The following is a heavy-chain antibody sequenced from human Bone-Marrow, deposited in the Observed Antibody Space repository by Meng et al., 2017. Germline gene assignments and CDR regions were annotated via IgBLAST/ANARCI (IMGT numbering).Heavy chain of an antibody. CDR1: GYSFTSYN. Sequence: ASVKVSCKASGYSFTSYNINWVRQVPGQGLEWMGWISPYNGDTKYAEKFQGRVTMTTDTSKTTVDMELSSLRSDETAVYYCSRDRGSCWYAYWGQGTLVTVSS. J-gene: IGHJ4*02. CDR2: ISPYNGDT. V-gene: IGHV1-18*01. CDR3: SRDRGSCWYAY. D-gene: IGHD6-19*01.